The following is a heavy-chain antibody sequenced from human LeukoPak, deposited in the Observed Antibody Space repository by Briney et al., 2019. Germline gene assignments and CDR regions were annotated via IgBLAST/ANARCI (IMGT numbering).Heavy chain of an antibody. V-gene: IGHV1-8*02. D-gene: IGHD3-10*01. J-gene: IGHJ4*02. CDR1: GYTFTSYD. Sequence: ASVKVSCKASGYTFTSYDINWVRQATGQGLEWMGWMNPNSGNTGYAQKLQGRVTMTTDTSTSTAYMELRSLRSDDTAVYYCARVSLKNAGIMGYYYGSGSYYFDYWGQGTLVTVSS. CDR2: MNPNSGNT. CDR3: ARVSLKNAGIMGYYYGSGSYYFDY.